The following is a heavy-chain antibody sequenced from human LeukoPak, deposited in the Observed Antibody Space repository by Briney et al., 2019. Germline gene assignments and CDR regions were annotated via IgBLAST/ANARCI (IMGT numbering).Heavy chain of an antibody. CDR1: GGSFSGYY. J-gene: IGHJ4*02. V-gene: IGHV4-34*01. CDR3: ARAPDQLLYRYYDFDY. D-gene: IGHD2-2*02. Sequence: PSETLSLTCAVYGGSFSGYYWSWLRQPPGKGLEWIGEINHSGSTNYNPSLKSRVTISVDTSKNQFSLKLSSVTAADTAVYYCARAPDQLLYRYYDFDYWGQGTLVTVSS. CDR2: INHSGST.